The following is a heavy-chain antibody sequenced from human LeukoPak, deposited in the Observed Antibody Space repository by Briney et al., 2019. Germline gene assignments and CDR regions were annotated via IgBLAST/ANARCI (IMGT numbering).Heavy chain of an antibody. V-gene: IGHV3-30*04. Sequence: GGSLRLSCAASGFTFSSYAMHWVRQAPGKGLEWVAVISYDGSNKYYADSVKGRFTISRDNSKNTLYLQMNSLRAEDTAVYYCARVHYDILTGVEDAFDIWGQGTMVTVSS. J-gene: IGHJ3*02. D-gene: IGHD3-9*01. CDR1: GFTFSSYA. CDR3: ARVHYDILTGVEDAFDI. CDR2: ISYDGSNK.